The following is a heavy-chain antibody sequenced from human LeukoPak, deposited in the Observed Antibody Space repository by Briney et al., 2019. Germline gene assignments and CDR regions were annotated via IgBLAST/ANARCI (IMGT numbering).Heavy chain of an antibody. J-gene: IGHJ3*02. Sequence: GGSLRLSCAASRFTFSRYFMSWFRQAPGKGLEWVSTITPSGGTTYYADSVKGRFTISRDNSKNTLHLQMSSLRVEDTAVYYCARVFAAGSGTAFDTWGQGTMVTVSS. CDR2: ITPSGGTT. V-gene: IGHV3-23*01. CDR1: RFTFSRYF. D-gene: IGHD3-10*01. CDR3: ARVFAAGSGTAFDT.